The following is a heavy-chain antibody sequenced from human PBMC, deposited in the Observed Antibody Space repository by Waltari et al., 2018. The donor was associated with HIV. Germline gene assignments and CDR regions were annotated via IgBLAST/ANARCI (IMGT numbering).Heavy chain of an antibody. V-gene: IGHV3-74*01. CDR3: ARREATVVRGVYYYGMDV. CDR1: GCTFRSTW. CDR2: IHSDGSST. Sequence: EVQLVESGGGLVKPGGSLRLSCAASGCTFRSTWMHGVRQAPGKGLVWVSRIHSDGSSTSYADFVKGRFTISRDNAKNTLYLEMNSLRAEDTAVYYCARREATVVRGVYYYGMDVWGQGTTVTVSS. J-gene: IGHJ6*02. D-gene: IGHD3-10*01.